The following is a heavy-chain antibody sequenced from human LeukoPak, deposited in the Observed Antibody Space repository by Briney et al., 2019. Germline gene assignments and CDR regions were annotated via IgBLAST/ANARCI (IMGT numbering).Heavy chain of an antibody. V-gene: IGHV4-39*07. CDR3: ARDPGSGGGYYDFWSGYYSDWFDP. D-gene: IGHD3-3*01. J-gene: IGHJ5*02. CDR1: GGSISSSSYY. Sequence: SETLSLTCTVSGGSISSSSYYWGWIRQPPGKGLEWIGSIYYSGSTYYNPSLKSRVTISVDTSKNQFSLKLSSVTAADTAVYYCARDPGSGGGYYDFWSGYYSDWFDPWGQGTLVTVSS. CDR2: IYYSGST.